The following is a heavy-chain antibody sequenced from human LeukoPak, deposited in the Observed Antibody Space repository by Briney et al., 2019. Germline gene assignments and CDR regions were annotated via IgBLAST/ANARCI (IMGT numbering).Heavy chain of an antibody. D-gene: IGHD3-10*01. V-gene: IGHV1-2*02. CDR1: GSSFTAFY. Sequence: ASVKVSCKASGSSFTAFYIHWVRQAPRQGLEWMGWIHPRSGETNYAYKFRGRVTMTRDTSISTTYMDLGSLGSDDTAVYYCARDGEYGTGSYYRGCFDYWGQGTLVTVSS. J-gene: IGHJ4*02. CDR3: ARDGEYGTGSYYRGCFDY. CDR2: IHPRSGET.